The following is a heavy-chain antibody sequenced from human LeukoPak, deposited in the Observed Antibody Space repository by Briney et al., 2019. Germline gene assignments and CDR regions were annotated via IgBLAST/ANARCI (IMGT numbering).Heavy chain of an antibody. D-gene: IGHD2-2*01. CDR3: AGLYQLLTPHAFDI. Sequence: ASVKVSCKASGYTFTSYGISWVRQAPGQGLEWMGWISAYNGNTNYAQKLQGRVTMTTDTSTSTAYMELRSLRSDDTAVYYCAGLYQLLTPHAFDIWGQGTMVTVSS. CDR1: GYTFTSYG. V-gene: IGHV1-18*01. CDR2: ISAYNGNT. J-gene: IGHJ3*02.